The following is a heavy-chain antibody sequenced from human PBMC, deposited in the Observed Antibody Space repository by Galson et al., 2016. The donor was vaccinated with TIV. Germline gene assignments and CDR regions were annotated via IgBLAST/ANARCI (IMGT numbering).Heavy chain of an antibody. J-gene: IGHJ3*01. CDR3: TSVKSVYALDV. Sequence: VKVSCKVSGYRFTDYSVHWVQQAPGQGLEWMGVIDPVDGQATYAAEFQGRVTFSADKSLDTAYLELTRLRSDDTAMYYCTSVKSVYALDVWGQGTMVTVSS. CDR1: GYRFTDYS. V-gene: IGHV1-69-2*01. CDR2: IDPVDGQA.